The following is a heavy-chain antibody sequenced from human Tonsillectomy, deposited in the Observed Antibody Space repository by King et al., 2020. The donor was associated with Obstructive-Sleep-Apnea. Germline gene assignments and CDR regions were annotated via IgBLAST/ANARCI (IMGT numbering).Heavy chain of an antibody. J-gene: IGHJ4*02. CDR2: IYPGDSDT. V-gene: IGHV5-51*01. CDR1: GYSFSSYW. D-gene: IGHD3-10*01. CDR3: VRLEDYGSGSSMGGYLDH. Sequence: QLVQSGAEVKKPGESLKISCKESGYSFSSYWFAWVRQMPGKGLECMGIIYPGDSDTRYSPSFQGQVNISADKSIRTAYLQWSSLKASDSAMYYCVRLEDYGSGSSMGGYLDHWGQGTLVTVSS.